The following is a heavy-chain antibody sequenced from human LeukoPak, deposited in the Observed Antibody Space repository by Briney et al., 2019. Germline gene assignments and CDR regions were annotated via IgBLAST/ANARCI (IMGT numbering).Heavy chain of an antibody. CDR3: ARAGPYDSSLYYFDY. CDR1: GFTFSSYS. J-gene: IGHJ4*02. CDR2: ISSSSRTI. V-gene: IGHV3-48*02. Sequence: GGSLRLSCVAAGFTFSSYSMNWVRQAPGKGLEWISYISSSSRTIYYADSVKGRFSISRDNAKNSLYLQMNSLRDEDTAVYYYARAGPYDSSLYYFDYWGQGTLFTVSS. D-gene: IGHD3-22*01.